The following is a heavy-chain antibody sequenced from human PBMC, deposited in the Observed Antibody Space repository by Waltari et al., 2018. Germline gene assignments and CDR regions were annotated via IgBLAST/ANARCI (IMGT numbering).Heavy chain of an antibody. V-gene: IGHV4-4*07. CDR3: ARENHNWGECNDI. CDR2: ADRIGDP. Sequence: QVHLQESGPGLVKPSETLSLTCTVSGASVSVDYWTWIRQPAGKGLEWMGRADRIGDPSDNPALVSRVTISVDTSKNLFSLSLTSVTAADAAIYYFARENHNWGECNDIWCQGILVTVSS. CDR1: GASVSVDY. D-gene: IGHD7-27*01. J-gene: IGHJ4*02.